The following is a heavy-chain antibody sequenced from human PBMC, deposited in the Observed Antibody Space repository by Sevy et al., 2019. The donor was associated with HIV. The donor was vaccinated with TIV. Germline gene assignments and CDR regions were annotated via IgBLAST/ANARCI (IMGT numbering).Heavy chain of an antibody. CDR2: IYYTGST. CDR3: ARAPPVRSGDDSLNWFDP. V-gene: IGHV4-59*01. J-gene: IGHJ5*02. Sequence: GSLRLSCTVSGGSISAYYWSWIRQPPGKGLEYLGYIYYTGSTNYNPSLKSRVTISVDTSKNQFSLKLGSVTAADTAVYYCARAPPVRSGDDSLNWFDPWGQGPWSPSPQ. D-gene: IGHD5-12*01. CDR1: GGSISAYY.